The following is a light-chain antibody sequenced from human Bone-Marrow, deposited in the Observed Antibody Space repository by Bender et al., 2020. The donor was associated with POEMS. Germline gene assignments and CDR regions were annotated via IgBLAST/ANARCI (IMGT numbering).Light chain of an antibody. CDR1: ALPKKY. CDR2: EDT. J-gene: IGLJ2*01. V-gene: IGLV3-10*01. Sequence: SYELTQPPSVSVSPGQTARITCSGDALPKKYAYWYQQKSGQAPALVIYEDTKRPSGIPERFAASTSGTVSTLTVSGAQVEDEADYYCFSTDTSDNHRVFGGGTKLTVL. CDR3: FSTDTSDNHRV.